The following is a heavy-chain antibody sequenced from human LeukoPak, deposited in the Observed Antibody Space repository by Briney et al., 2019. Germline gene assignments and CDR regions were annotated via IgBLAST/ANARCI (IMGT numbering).Heavy chain of an antibody. CDR2: ISWNSGSI. CDR3: AKGYSSGWYLGPADY. CDR1: GFTFDDYA. D-gene: IGHD6-19*01. V-gene: IGHV3-9*03. Sequence: GGSLRLSCAASGFTFDDYAMHWFRQAPGKGLEWVSGISWNSGSIGYADSVKGRFTISRDNAKNSLYLQMNSLRAEDMALYYCAKGYSSGWYLGPADYWGQGTLVTVSS. J-gene: IGHJ4*02.